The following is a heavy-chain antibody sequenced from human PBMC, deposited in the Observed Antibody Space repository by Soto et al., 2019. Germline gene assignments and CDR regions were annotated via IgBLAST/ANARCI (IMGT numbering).Heavy chain of an antibody. V-gene: IGHV4-34*01. J-gene: IGHJ4*01. CDR1: GGAFSDYY. Sequence: SETLSLTCPVYGGAFSDYYWTWIPQPPGKGLEWIGEINHSGSNTYNPSLKSRVTISVDTSKNQFSLKLSSVTAADTAVYYCARGPNIRTFDYWGHGTLVTVSS. CDR2: INHSGSN. CDR3: ARGPNIRTFDY.